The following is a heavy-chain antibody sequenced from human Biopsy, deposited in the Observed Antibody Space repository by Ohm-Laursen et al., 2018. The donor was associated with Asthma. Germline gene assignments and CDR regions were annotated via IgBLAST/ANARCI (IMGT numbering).Heavy chain of an antibody. Sequence: LSLTCAASGFTFSSYAMSWVRQAPGKGLEWVSAISGSGGSTYYADSVKGRFTISRDNSKNTLYLQMNSLRAEDTAVYYCARVFESSEWGPFYHFGLDVWGQGTTVAVSS. CDR2: ISGSGGST. D-gene: IGHD6-25*01. CDR3: ARVFESSEWGPFYHFGLDV. CDR1: GFTFSSYA. V-gene: IGHV3-23*01. J-gene: IGHJ6*02.